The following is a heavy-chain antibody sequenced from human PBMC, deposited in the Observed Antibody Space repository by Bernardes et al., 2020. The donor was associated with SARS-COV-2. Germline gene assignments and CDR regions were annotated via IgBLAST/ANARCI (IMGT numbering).Heavy chain of an antibody. CDR2: MRSKPKNYAT. J-gene: IGHJ4*02. D-gene: IGHD4-17*01. CDR1: GFNFSGSA. CDR3: TGDYLY. Sequence: GSLRLSCAASGFNFSGSAIQWVRQASGKGLEWVGRMRSKPKNYATTYAASVKGRFTISRDDSRNTAYLQINSLKIEDTAVYYCTGDYLYWDQGTLVTVAS. V-gene: IGHV3-73*01.